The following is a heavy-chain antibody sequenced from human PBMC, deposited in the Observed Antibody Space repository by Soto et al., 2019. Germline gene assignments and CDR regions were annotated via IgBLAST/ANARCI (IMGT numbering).Heavy chain of an antibody. CDR1: GYTFTSHD. CDR2: MNPNSGHT. J-gene: IGHJ5*02. CDR3: ASDMSTT. V-gene: IGHV1-8*01. D-gene: IGHD2-2*01. Sequence: AASVKVSCKASGYTFTSHDINWMRQTTGQGLEWMGWMNPNSGHTNSAQKFQGRVTMTRDTSINTAYMELTNLRSEDTAIYYCASDMSTTWGQGTLVTVS.